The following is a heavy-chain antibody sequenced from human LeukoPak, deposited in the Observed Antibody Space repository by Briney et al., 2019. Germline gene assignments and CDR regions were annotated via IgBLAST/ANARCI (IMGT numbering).Heavy chain of an antibody. D-gene: IGHD6-19*01. CDR3: ARTTTPYSSGWYEFDI. J-gene: IGHJ3*02. V-gene: IGHV4-59*12. Sequence: PSENLSLTCTVSGGSISSYYWSWIRQPPGKGLEWIGYIYHSGSTYYNPSLKSRVTISVDRSKNQFSLKLSSVTAADTAVYYCARTTTPYSSGWYEFDIWGQGTMVTVSS. CDR1: GGSISSYY. CDR2: IYHSGST.